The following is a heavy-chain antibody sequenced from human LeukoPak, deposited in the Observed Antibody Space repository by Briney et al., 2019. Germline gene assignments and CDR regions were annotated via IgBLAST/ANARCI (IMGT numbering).Heavy chain of an antibody. CDR3: ARDERDVVAVPGAMPY. CDR2: INPSGGST. J-gene: IGHJ4*02. V-gene: IGHV1-46*01. Sequence: ASVKVSCKASGYSFTNYYMHWVRQAPGQGLEWMGIINPSGGSTTNAQKFQGRVTMTRDTSTTTVYMELSSLRSDDTAMYYCARDERDVVAVPGAMPYWGQGTLVTVSS. CDR1: GYSFTNYY. D-gene: IGHD2-2*01.